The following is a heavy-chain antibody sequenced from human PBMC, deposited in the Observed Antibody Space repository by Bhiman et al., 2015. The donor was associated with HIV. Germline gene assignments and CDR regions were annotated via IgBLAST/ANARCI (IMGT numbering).Heavy chain of an antibody. J-gene: IGHJ4*02. CDR1: GFPFSTFW. CDR3: ARDGGDYRYDY. Sequence: EVHLVESGGGLVQPGGSLRLSCAASGFPFSTFWMTWVRQAPGKGLEWVANINQDGSEKYYVDSVKGRFTISRDNAKSSLYLQMNTLRAEDTALYYCARDGGDYRYDYWGQGTLVIVSS. D-gene: IGHD3-16*01. CDR2: INQDGSEK. V-gene: IGHV3-7*01.